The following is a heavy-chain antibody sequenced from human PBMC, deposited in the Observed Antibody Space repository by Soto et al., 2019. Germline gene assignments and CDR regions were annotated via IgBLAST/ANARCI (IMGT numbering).Heavy chain of an antibody. D-gene: IGHD6-19*01. CDR2: MSGSGAST. CDR1: GFTFSNYP. Sequence: GGSLRLSCAASGFTFSNYPMSWVRQAPGKGLEWVSGMSGSGASTYYADSVKGRFTISRDNSKNTLYLQMNSLRGEDTAIYYCAKLGSGWYYFDYWGQGTLVTVSS. CDR3: AKLGSGWYYFDY. J-gene: IGHJ4*02. V-gene: IGHV3-23*01.